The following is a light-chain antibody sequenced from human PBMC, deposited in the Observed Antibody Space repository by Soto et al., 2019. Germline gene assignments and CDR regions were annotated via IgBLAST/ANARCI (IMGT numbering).Light chain of an antibody. J-gene: IGLJ1*01. CDR1: SSDVGGYNY. CDR3: TSYAGGNNV. V-gene: IGLV2-8*01. Sequence: QSALTQPPSASGSPGQSVTISCTGTSSDVGGYNYVSWYQQHPGKVPILMVYEVNKRPSGVPDRFSGSKSGNTASLTVSGRQAEDEGDYYCTSYAGGNNVFGTGTKVTVL. CDR2: EVN.